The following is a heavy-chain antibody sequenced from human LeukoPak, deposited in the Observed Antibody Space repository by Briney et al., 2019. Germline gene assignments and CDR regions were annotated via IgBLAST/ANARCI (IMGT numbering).Heavy chain of an antibody. CDR3: ARTPSSENYFPWYFDL. J-gene: IGHJ2*01. Sequence: GGSLRLSCAASGFIFSTYSLNWVRQAPGKGLEWVLSISSSGTYIYYADSMKGRFTISRGDAKNSLYLQMNSLRAEDTAVYYCARTPSSENYFPWYFDLWGRGTLVTVSS. CDR2: ISSSGTYI. CDR1: GFIFSTYS. V-gene: IGHV3-21*01. D-gene: IGHD2/OR15-2a*01.